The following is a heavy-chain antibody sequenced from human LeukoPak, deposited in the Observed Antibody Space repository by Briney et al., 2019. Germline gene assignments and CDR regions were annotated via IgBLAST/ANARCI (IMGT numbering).Heavy chain of an antibody. Sequence: SETLSLTCTVSGASISTYYWTWIRQPPGKGLEWIGYIYYSGSTNYNPSLKSRVTISVDTSKKQFSLTLNSVTAADTAVYYCATSCRVYDTSGYYRNYFDYWGQGTLVTV. D-gene: IGHD3-22*01. CDR2: IYYSGST. V-gene: IGHV4-59*08. CDR3: ATSCRVYDTSGYYRNYFDY. J-gene: IGHJ4*02. CDR1: GASISTYY.